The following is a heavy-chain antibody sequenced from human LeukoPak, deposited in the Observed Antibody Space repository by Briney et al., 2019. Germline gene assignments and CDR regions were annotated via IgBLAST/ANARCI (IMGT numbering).Heavy chain of an antibody. CDR2: ISWDGGST. Sequence: GGSLRLSCAASGFTFDDYAMHWVRQPPGKGLERVSLISWDGGSTYYADSVKGRFTISIDNTKNSLYLQLNSLRAEDSAVYYCEKDVYASSDYRDYWGQGTLVTVSS. CDR3: EKDVYASSDYRDY. V-gene: IGHV3-43D*03. J-gene: IGHJ4*02. CDR1: GFTFDDYA. D-gene: IGHD3-22*01.